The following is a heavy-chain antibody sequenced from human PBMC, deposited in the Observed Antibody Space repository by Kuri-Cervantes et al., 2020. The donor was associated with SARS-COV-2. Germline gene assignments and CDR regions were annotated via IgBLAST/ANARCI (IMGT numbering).Heavy chain of an antibody. CDR1: GFTFSSYS. V-gene: IGHV3-21*05. Sequence: GGSLRLSCAASGFTFSSYSMNWVRQAPGKGLEWVSYISSSSSYTNYADSVKGRFTISRDNAKNSLYLQMNSLRAEDTAVYYCASSPAAADGTYYYYYYGMDVWGQGTTVTVSS. CDR2: ISSSSSYT. D-gene: IGHD1-26*01. J-gene: IGHJ6*02. CDR3: ASSPAAADGTYYYYYYGMDV.